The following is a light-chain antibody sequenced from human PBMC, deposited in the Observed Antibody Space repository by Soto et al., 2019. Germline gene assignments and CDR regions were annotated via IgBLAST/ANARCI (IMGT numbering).Light chain of an antibody. Sequence: ETVMTQSPGTLSVALGERATLSCRASQSVSIHLAWYQQKPGQAPRLLIYDTSTSATGIPARFSGSGSGTEFTLTISSLQSEDFAVYYCQQYSNWTPITFGQGTRLEIK. CDR3: QQYSNWTPIT. CDR1: QSVSIH. J-gene: IGKJ5*01. V-gene: IGKV3-15*01. CDR2: DTS.